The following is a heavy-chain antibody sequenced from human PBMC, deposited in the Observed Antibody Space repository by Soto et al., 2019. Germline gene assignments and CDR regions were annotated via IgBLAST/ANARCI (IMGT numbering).Heavy chain of an antibody. CDR1: GFTFSSYA. V-gene: IGHV3-23*01. CDR3: AKGVSPYCSGGSCHLWVLAY. CDR2: ISGSGGST. J-gene: IGHJ1*01. Sequence: GGSLRLSCAASGFTFSSYAMSWVRQAPGKGLEWVSAISGSGGSTYYADSVKGRFTISRDNSKNTLYLQMNSLRAEDTAVYYCAKGVSPYCSGGSCHLWVLAYWGKGTLVTVDS. D-gene: IGHD2-15*01.